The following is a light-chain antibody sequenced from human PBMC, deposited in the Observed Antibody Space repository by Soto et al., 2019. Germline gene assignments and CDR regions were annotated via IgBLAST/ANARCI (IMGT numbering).Light chain of an antibody. J-gene: IGLJ2*01. V-gene: IGLV2-11*01. CDR2: DVT. CDR3: CSYAGDYSVV. CDR1: TGDVGGYEY. Sequence: QSALTQPRSVSGSPGQSVAISCAGTTGDVGGYEYVSWYQHHPGKAPKLIIYDVTQRQSGVPDRFSGSKSDNTASLTISGLQAEDEADYYCCSYAGDYSVVFGGGTKLTVL.